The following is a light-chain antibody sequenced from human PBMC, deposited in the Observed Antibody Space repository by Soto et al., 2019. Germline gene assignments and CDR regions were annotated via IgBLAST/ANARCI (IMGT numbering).Light chain of an antibody. CDR3: QQYGRSPWT. CDR2: AAS. J-gene: IGKJ1*01. V-gene: IGKV3-20*01. CDR1: QSVRNNY. Sequence: EIVLTQSPGTLSLSPGERATLSCRASQSVRNNYLAWYQQKPGQAPRLLIYAASGRATGIPDRFSGSGSGTEFTLPIGRLEPDDCAVYCCQQYGRSPWTFRQGTKVEIK.